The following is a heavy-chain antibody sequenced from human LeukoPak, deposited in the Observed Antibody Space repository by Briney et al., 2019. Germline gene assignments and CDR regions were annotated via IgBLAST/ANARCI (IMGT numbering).Heavy chain of an antibody. V-gene: IGHV1-18*01. CDR1: GYTFTSYG. CDR3: ARGCSSTSCLSYYYYGMDV. Sequence: GASVKVSCKASGYTFTSYGISWVRQAPGQGLEWMGWISAYNGNTNYAQKLQGRVTMTTDTSMSTAYMELRSLRSDDTAVYYCARGCSSTSCLSYYYYGMDVWGQGTTVTVSS. D-gene: IGHD2-2*01. CDR2: ISAYNGNT. J-gene: IGHJ6*02.